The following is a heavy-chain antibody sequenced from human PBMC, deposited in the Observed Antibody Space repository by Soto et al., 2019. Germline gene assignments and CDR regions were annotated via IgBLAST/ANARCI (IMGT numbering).Heavy chain of an antibody. CDR1: GFIFSSYA. Sequence: EVQLLESGGGLEQPGGSLRLSCAASGFIFSSYAMNWVRQAPGKGLEWVSGISGSGVSAYYADSVKGRFSISRDNSKNTLYLQMNSLRAEDTAIYYCVKVRGGFYTSYFDYWGQGTLVTVSS. J-gene: IGHJ4*02. D-gene: IGHD3-10*01. V-gene: IGHV3-23*01. CDR3: VKVRGGFYTSYFDY. CDR2: ISGSGVSA.